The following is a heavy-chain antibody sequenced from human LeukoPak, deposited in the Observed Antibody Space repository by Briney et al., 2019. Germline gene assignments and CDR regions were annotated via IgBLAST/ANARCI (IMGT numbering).Heavy chain of an antibody. CDR2: IWYGGGNK. V-gene: IGHV3-33*01. D-gene: IGHD4-17*01. Sequence: GGSLRLSCVASGLTFTTYGMHWARQAPGKGLEWVAVIWYGGGNKYYADSVKGRFTTSRDNSKNTLYLQMNSLRAEDTAVYYCARDPGPYGDYAYYFYHMDVWGTGTTVTVS. J-gene: IGHJ6*03. CDR3: ARDPGPYGDYAYYFYHMDV. CDR1: GLTFTTYG.